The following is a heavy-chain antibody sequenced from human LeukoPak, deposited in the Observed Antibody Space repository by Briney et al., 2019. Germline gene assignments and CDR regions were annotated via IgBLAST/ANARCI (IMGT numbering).Heavy chain of an antibody. CDR3: AKSPPIAAAGTWYFDY. V-gene: IGHV3-30-3*02. D-gene: IGHD6-13*01. Sequence: GGSLRPSCAASGFTFSSYAMHWVRQAPGKGLEWVAVISYDGSNKYYADSVKGRFTISRDNSKNTLYLQMNSLRAEDTAVYYCAKSPPIAAAGTWYFDYWGQGTLVTVSS. CDR2: ISYDGSNK. J-gene: IGHJ4*02. CDR1: GFTFSSYA.